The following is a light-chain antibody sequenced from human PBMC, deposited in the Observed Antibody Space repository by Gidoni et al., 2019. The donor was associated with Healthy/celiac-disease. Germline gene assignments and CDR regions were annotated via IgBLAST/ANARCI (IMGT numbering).Light chain of an antibody. CDR3: QQYGSSPHT. CDR2: GAS. J-gene: IGKJ2*01. CDR1: QSVSSSY. Sequence: EIVLTPSPGTLSLSPGERATLSCSASQSVSSSYLAWYQQKPGQAPRLLIYGASSRATGIPDRFSGSGSGTDFTLTTSRLEPEDFAVYYCQQYGSSPHTFGQGTKLEIK. V-gene: IGKV3-20*01.